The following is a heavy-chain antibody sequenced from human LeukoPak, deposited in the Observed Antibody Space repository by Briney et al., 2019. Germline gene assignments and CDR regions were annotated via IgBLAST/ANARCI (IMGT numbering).Heavy chain of an antibody. CDR2: IYYSGST. V-gene: IGHV4-31*03. Sequence: PSETLSLTCTVSGGSISSGGYYWSWIRQHPGKGLEWIRYIYYSGSTYYNPSLKSRVTISVDTSKNQFSLKLSSVTAADTAVYYCARESRRDGYNYVLYWGQGTLVTVSS. CDR3: ARESRRDGYNYVLY. CDR1: GGSISSGGYY. J-gene: IGHJ4*02. D-gene: IGHD5-24*01.